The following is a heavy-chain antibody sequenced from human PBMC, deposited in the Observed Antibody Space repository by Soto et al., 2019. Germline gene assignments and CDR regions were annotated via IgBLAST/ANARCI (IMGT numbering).Heavy chain of an antibody. Sequence: GGSLRLSCAASGFTFSSYWMSWVRQAPGKGLEWVANIKQDGSEKYYVDAVKGRFPISRDNAKNSLYLQMNSLRAEDTAVYYCARGYTAIFIRYSGSFDYWGQGTLVTVSS. CDR1: GFTFSSYW. V-gene: IGHV3-7*04. CDR3: ARGYTAIFIRYSGSFDY. D-gene: IGHD5-18*01. J-gene: IGHJ4*02. CDR2: IKQDGSEK.